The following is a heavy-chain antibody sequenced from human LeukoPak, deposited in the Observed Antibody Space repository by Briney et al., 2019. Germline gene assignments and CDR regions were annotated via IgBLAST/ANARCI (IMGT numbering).Heavy chain of an antibody. D-gene: IGHD6-6*01. CDR2: ISAYNGNT. Sequence: GASVKVSCKASGYTFTSYGISWVRQAPGQGLEWMGWISAYNGNTNYAQKLQGRVTMTTDTSTSTAYMELRSLRSDDTAVYYCAMYSSSRRSPYYFDYWGQGTLVTVSS. CDR1: GYTFTSYG. V-gene: IGHV1-18*01. CDR3: AMYSSSRRSPYYFDY. J-gene: IGHJ4*02.